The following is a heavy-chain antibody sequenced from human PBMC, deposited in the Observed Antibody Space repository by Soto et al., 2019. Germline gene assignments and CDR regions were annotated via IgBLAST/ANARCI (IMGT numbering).Heavy chain of an antibody. V-gene: IGHV1-2*04. CDR2: INPNSGGT. CDR3: ARRGYSSGWYDADY. CDR1: GYTFTGYY. D-gene: IGHD6-19*01. J-gene: IGHJ4*02. Sequence: GASVKVSCKASGYTFTGYYMHWVRQAPGQGLEWMGWINPNSGGTNYAQKFQGWVTMTRDTSISTAYMELSRLRSDDTAVYYCARRGYSSGWYDADYWGQGTLVTVSS.